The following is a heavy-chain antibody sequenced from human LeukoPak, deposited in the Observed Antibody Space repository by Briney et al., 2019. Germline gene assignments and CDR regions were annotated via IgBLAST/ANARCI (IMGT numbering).Heavy chain of an antibody. CDR1: GYTFSNFG. Sequence: ASVKVSCKTSGYTFSNFGINWVRQAPGQGLEWMGWISGNNDNPNYGQKFQGRFTVTTDSSTSTAYMELRNLTIDDTAVYYCARDGTSADDYWGQGTLVTVSS. J-gene: IGHJ4*02. D-gene: IGHD1-26*01. V-gene: IGHV1-18*01. CDR2: ISGNNDNP. CDR3: ARDGTSADDY.